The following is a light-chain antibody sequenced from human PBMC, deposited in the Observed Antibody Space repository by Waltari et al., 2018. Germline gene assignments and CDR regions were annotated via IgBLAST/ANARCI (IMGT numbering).Light chain of an antibody. Sequence: QLLLTQSPSASASLGASVKLTCTLSSGHSNNIIAWLQQQPGKGPRYLMRVNSDGSHSKGDEIPYRFSGSSSGAERYLTISSVQSEDEADYYCETGGHGTWVFGGGTKLTVL. CDR3: ETGGHGTWV. V-gene: IGLV4-69*01. J-gene: IGLJ3*02. CDR1: SGHSNNI. CDR2: VNSDGSH.